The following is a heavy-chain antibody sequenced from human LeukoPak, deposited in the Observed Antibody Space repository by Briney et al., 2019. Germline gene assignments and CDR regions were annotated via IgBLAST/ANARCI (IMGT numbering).Heavy chain of an antibody. CDR1: GGTFSSYA. V-gene: IGHV1-8*02. Sequence: ASVKVSCKASGGTFSSYAISWVRQATGQGLEWMGWMNPNSGNTGYAQKFQGRVTMTRNTSISTAYMELSSLRSEDTAVYYCARPLDTGYYYGMDVWGQGTTVTVSS. D-gene: IGHD5-18*01. CDR2: MNPNSGNT. J-gene: IGHJ6*02. CDR3: ARPLDTGYYYGMDV.